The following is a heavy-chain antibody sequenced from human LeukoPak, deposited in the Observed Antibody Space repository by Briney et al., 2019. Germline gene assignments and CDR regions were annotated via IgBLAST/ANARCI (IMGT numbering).Heavy chain of an antibody. CDR2: INPDGSEK. V-gene: IGHV3-7*01. J-gene: IGHJ4*02. CDR3: ARAGSHWHYVY. Sequence: GGSLRLSCAASGFIFSSYYMTWVRQVPGKGLEWVANINPDGSEKNYVDSVKGRFTISRDNAKNSLSLQMNNLRVEDTAVYYCARAGSHWHYVYWGQGTVVTVSS. D-gene: IGHD3-10*01. CDR1: GFIFSSYY.